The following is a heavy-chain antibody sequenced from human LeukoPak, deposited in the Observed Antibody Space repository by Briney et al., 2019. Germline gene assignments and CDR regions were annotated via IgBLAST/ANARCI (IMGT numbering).Heavy chain of an antibody. CDR2: VFPADSDA. CDR3: ARLLSEHYYDSSGYHFDY. J-gene: IGHJ4*02. Sequence: GESLKISCKGSGYSFVSSWIGWVRQMPGKGLEWMGIVFPADSDARYSPSFQGQVTFSADKSISTAYLQWSSLKASDTAMYYCARLLSEHYYDSSGYHFDYWGQGTLVTVSS. V-gene: IGHV5-51*01. CDR1: GYSFVSSW. D-gene: IGHD3-22*01.